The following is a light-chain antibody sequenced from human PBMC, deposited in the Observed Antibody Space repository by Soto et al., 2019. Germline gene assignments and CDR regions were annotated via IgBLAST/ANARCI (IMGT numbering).Light chain of an antibody. CDR2: DVN. J-gene: IGLJ1*01. V-gene: IGLV2-8*01. CDR3: SAHGGTKPYV. Sequence: QSALTQPPSASGSPGQSVAISCTGTASDIGGYSFVSWYQQHPGKAPKLLIYDVNKRPSGVPDRFSGSKSSNTVSLTVSGLQAEDEAEYYCSAHGGTKPYVFGTGTKLTVL. CDR1: ASDIGGYSF.